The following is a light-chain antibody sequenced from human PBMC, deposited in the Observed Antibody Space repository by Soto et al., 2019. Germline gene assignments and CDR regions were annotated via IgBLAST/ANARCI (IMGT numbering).Light chain of an antibody. CDR2: GAS. CDR1: QSVSSN. CDR3: QQYNNWPIYT. J-gene: IGKJ2*01. V-gene: IGKV3-15*01. Sequence: VMTQSPATLSVSPGERATLSCRASQSVSSNLAWYQQKPGQAPRLLIYGASTRATGIPARFRGSGSGTEFTITISSLQSEDFAVYYCQQYNNWPIYTFGQGTKLEIK.